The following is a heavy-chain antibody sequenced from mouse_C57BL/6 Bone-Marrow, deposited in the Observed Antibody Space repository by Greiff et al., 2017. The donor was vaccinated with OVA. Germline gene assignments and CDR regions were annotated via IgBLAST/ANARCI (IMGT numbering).Heavy chain of an antibody. CDR1: GYTPTRYG. V-gene: IGHV1-81*01. CDR2: IYPRSGNT. CDR3: ALTQYFDV. D-gene: IGHD4-1*01. J-gene: IGHJ1*03. Sequence: QVHVQQSGAELARPGASVQLSCKASGYTPTRYGISWVKQRTGQGLEWIGAIYPRSGNTSYNEKFKGKATLTADKSSSTAYMELRSLTSEDSAVYFCALTQYFDVWGTGTTVTVSS.